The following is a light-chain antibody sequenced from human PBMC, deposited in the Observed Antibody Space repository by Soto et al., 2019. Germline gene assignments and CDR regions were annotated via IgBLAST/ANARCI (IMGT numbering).Light chain of an antibody. CDR2: EGS. CDR3: CSYAGSSMV. J-gene: IGLJ2*01. Sequence: QSVLTQPASVSGSPGQSITISCTGTSSDVGRYNLVSWYQQHPGKAPKLMIYEGSKRPSGVSNRFSGSKSGNTASLTISGLQAEDEADYYCCSYAGSSMVFGGGTKLTVL. CDR1: SSDVGRYNL. V-gene: IGLV2-23*01.